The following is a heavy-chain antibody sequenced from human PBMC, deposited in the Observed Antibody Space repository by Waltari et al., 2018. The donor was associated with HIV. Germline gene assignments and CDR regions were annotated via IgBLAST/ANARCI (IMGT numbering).Heavy chain of an antibody. CDR1: NTSFNAYY. CDR2: INHDGGA. V-gene: IGHV4-34*02. D-gene: IGHD3-16*01. CDR3: AGGPTGDLINYDRGAYFDS. Sequence: QVHLQQWGAGLLKPSGTLSLTCAVYNTSFNAYYWSWIRQSPESGLEWIGEINHDGGATYSPSLRNRTTISVDSAKKQFSLRLTSVTAADIGVYYCAGGPTGDLINYDRGAYFDSWSQGTLVTVSA. J-gene: IGHJ4*02.